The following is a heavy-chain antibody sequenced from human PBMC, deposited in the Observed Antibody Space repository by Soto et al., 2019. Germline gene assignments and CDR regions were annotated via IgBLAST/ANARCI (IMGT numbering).Heavy chain of an antibody. Sequence: QVQLVESGGGVVQPGRSLRLSCAASGFTFSSYAMHWVRQAPGKGLEWVAVISYDGSNKYYADSVKGRFTISRDNSKNTPYLQMNSLRAEDTAGYYCARDLDGEGGMDGWGQGTTVTVSS. J-gene: IGHJ6*02. V-gene: IGHV3-30-3*01. D-gene: IGHD3-3*01. CDR3: ARDLDGEGGMDG. CDR2: ISYDGSNK. CDR1: GFTFSSYA.